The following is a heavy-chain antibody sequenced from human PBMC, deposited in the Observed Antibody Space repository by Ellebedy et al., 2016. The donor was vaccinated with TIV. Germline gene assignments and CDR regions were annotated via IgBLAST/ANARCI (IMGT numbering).Heavy chain of an antibody. Sequence: GGSLRLXXAASGFTFADYAMHWVRQAPGKGLEWVSGISWNSGSIGYADSVKGRFTISRDNAKNSLYLQMNSLRAEDTALYYCAKDGTVTNDYFDYWGQGTLVTVSS. J-gene: IGHJ4*02. CDR2: ISWNSGSI. D-gene: IGHD4-17*01. CDR1: GFTFADYA. V-gene: IGHV3-9*01. CDR3: AKDGTVTNDYFDY.